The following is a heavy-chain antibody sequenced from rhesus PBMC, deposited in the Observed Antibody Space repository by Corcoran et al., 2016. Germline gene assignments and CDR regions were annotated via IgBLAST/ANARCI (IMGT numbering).Heavy chain of an antibody. J-gene: IGHJ4*01. Sequence: QVQLVQSGAEVKKPGASVKVSCKASGFTFGSYAISWVRQAPGQGLEWLGVIIPLVGITNSAENFQGRDTITADTSTNTAYMELSSLRSEDTAVYYCARGLYCTGSGCSDEADYWGQGVLVTVSS. CDR1: GFTFGSYA. D-gene: IGHD2-21*01. CDR2: IIPLVGIT. V-gene: IGHV1-198*02. CDR3: ARGLYCTGSGCSDEADY.